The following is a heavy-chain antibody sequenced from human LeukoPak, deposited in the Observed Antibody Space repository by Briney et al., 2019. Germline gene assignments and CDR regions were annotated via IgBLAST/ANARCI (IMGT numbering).Heavy chain of an antibody. Sequence: PSETLSLTCTVSGGSISSSSYYWGWIRQPPGKGLEWIGSIYYSGSTYYNPSLKSRVTISVDTSKNQFSLKLSSVTAADTAVYYCARTVVRGQFDYWGQGTLVTVSS. CDR3: ARTVVRGQFDY. D-gene: IGHD2-15*01. V-gene: IGHV4-39*01. CDR2: IYYSGST. CDR1: GGSISSSSYY. J-gene: IGHJ4*02.